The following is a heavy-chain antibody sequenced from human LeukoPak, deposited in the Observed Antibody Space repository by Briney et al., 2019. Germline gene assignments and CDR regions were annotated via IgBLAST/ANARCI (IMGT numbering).Heavy chain of an antibody. D-gene: IGHD3-22*01. Sequence: GGSLRLSCAASGFTFSSYWMHWVRQAPGKGLVWVSRINSDGSSTSYADSVKGRFTISRDNARNTLYLQMNSLRAEDTAVYYCAREDYYDSSGYYDYWGQGTLVTVSS. V-gene: IGHV3-74*01. CDR1: GFTFSSYW. J-gene: IGHJ4*02. CDR2: INSDGSST. CDR3: AREDYYDSSGYYDY.